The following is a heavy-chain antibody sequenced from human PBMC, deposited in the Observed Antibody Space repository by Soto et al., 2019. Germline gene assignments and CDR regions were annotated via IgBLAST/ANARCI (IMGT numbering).Heavy chain of an antibody. CDR3: VREQTSITTFGMDV. CDR2: INSDGSTT. Sequence: QLVESGGGLVQPAGSLRLSCTASGFTFSNYWMHWVRQAPGKGLAWVSNINSDGSTTNYADSVKGRFTISRDNAENTLYLQMNSLGAVDTAVYYCVREQTSITTFGMDVWGQGTTVTVS. V-gene: IGHV3-74*01. J-gene: IGHJ6*02. D-gene: IGHD4-4*01. CDR1: GFTFSNYW.